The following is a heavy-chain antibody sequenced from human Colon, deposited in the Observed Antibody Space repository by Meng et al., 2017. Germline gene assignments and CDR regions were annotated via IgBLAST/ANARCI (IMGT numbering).Heavy chain of an antibody. CDR1: GFNFRELG. Sequence: VTLVQSGGGVVQPGTSLRRSGSASGFNFRELGLHWVRQAPGKGLEWVAAVTYDGKKQYYADSVKGRFIISRDNSDNTLYLQMGSLKPEDTAIYYCAKEWSSSYAYYDAWGQGTLVTVSS. V-gene: IGHV3-30*04. CDR2: VTYDGKKQ. CDR3: AKEWSSSYAYYDA. J-gene: IGHJ5*01. D-gene: IGHD3-16*01.